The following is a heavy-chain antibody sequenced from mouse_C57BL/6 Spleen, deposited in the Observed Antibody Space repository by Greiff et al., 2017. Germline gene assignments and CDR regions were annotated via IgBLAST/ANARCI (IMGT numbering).Heavy chain of an antibody. V-gene: IGHV5-9-1*02. D-gene: IGHD2-4*01. J-gene: IGHJ4*01. Sequence: EVHLVESGEGLVKPGGSLKLSCAASGFTFSSYAMSWVRQTPEKRLEWVAYISSGGDYIYYADTVKGRFTISRDNARNTLYLQMSSLKSEDTAMYYCTRVPLYDYDGYYYAMDYWGQGTSVTVSS. CDR2: ISSGGDYI. CDR3: TRVPLYDYDGYYYAMDY. CDR1: GFTFSSYA.